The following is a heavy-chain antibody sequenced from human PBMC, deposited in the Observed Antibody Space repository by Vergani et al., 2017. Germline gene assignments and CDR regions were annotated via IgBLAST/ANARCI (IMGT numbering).Heavy chain of an antibody. J-gene: IGHJ6*02. Sequence: LEESGGGSVKPGGSLRLSCAASGFKFSDHYMSWIRQAPGKGLEWVSHISPGAPTVSYTDSVTGRFTVSRDNDNNSLTLDMTTLRVEDTAVYYCAKIPGITTTRHYYAMDVWGQGTTFTVFS. CDR2: ISPGAPTV. V-gene: IGHV3-11*04. CDR1: GFKFSDHY. CDR3: AKIPGITTTRHYYAMDV. D-gene: IGHD4-11*01.